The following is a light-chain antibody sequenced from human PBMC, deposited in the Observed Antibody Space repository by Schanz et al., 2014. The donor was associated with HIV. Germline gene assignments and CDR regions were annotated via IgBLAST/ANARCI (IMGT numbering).Light chain of an antibody. J-gene: IGLJ2*01. V-gene: IGLV2-8*01. CDR2: EVS. CDR1: SSDVGGYNY. CDR3: SSSGGSNNFVI. Sequence: QSALTQPPSASGSPGQSVTISCTGTSSDVGGYNYVSWYQQHPGKAPKFMIYEVSKRPSGVPNRFSGSTSGNTAFLTVSGLQAEDEADYYCSSSGGSNNFVIFGGGTKLTVL.